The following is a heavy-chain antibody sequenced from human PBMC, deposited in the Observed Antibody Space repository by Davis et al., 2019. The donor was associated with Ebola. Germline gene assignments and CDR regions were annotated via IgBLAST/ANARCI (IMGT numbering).Heavy chain of an antibody. V-gene: IGHV1-2*02. CDR2: INPKSGAT. J-gene: IGHJ4*02. CDR3: ARGPAANAPLDY. D-gene: IGHD2-2*01. Sequence: ASVKVSCKAFGYTFIYYYINWVRQPPGQGLEWMGRINPKSGATTYAQRFQGRVTMTRDTSSGTAYMDLGSPKSDDTAVYYCARGPAANAPLDYWGQGTLVTVSS. CDR1: GYTFIYYY.